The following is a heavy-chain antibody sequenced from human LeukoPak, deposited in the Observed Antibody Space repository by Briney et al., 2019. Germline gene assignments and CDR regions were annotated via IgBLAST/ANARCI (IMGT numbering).Heavy chain of an antibody. CDR3: ARGPGYSSGWYPYFDY. V-gene: IGHV4-61*01. J-gene: IGHJ4*02. D-gene: IGHD6-19*01. CDR2: NYNSGRT. Sequence: SETLSLTCTVSGGSVSSGPYYWSWTRRPPGKGVEWIRYNYNSGRTNYNPSLESRVTISVDTSKSQLSLKVSSVTAADTAVYYCARGPGYSSGWYPYFDYWGQGTLVTVSS. CDR1: GGSVSSGPYY.